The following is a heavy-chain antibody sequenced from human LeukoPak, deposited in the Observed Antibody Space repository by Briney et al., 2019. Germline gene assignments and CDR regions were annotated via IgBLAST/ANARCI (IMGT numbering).Heavy chain of an antibody. CDR1: GYTFTSYD. J-gene: IGHJ6*03. V-gene: IGHV1-8*01. D-gene: IGHD6-13*01. Sequence: VASVEVSCKASGYTFTSYDINWVRQATGQGLEWMGWMNPNSGNTGYAQKFQGRVTMTRNTSISTAYMELSSLRSEDTAVYYCARGVAAAPFYYYYYMDVWGKGTTVTVSS. CDR2: MNPNSGNT. CDR3: ARGVAAAPFYYYYYMDV.